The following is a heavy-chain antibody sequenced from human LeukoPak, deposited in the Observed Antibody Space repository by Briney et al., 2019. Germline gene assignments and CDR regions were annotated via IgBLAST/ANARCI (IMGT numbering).Heavy chain of an antibody. CDR3: ARERGRGAAALYYFDY. Sequence: SETLSLTCTISGGSISSYYWSWVRQPPGKGLEWIGYIYYSGSTNYNPSLKSRVTISVDTSKNQFSLKLSSVTAADTAVYYCARERGRGAAALYYFDYWGQGTLVTVSS. V-gene: IGHV4-59*01. CDR1: GGSISSYY. D-gene: IGHD6-13*01. J-gene: IGHJ4*02. CDR2: IYYSGST.